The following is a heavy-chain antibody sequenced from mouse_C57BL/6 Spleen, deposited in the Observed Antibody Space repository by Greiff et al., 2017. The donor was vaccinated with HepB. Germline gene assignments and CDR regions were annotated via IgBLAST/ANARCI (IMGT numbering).Heavy chain of an antibody. V-gene: IGHV5-17*01. CDR2: ISSGSSTI. J-gene: IGHJ1*03. CDR3: ANYGSRRYFDV. Sequence: DVKLVESGGGLVKPGGSLKLSCAASGFTFSDYGMHWVRQTPEKGLEWVAYISSGSSTIYYADTVKGRFTISRDNAKNTLFLQMTSLRSEDTAMYYCANYGSRRYFDVWGTGTTVTVSS. CDR1: GFTFSDYG. D-gene: IGHD1-1*01.